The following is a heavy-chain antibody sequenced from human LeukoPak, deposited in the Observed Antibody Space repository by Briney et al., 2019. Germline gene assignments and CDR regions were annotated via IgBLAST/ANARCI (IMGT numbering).Heavy chain of an antibody. CDR3: AKDWPSEWQQLPDYDAFDI. V-gene: IGHV3-23*01. Sequence: PGGSLRLSCAASGFTFSSYAMNWVRQAPGKGLEWVSGISGSGDRTYYADSVKGRFTISRDNSKNTVYLQINSLRAEDTAVYYCAKDWPSEWQQLPDYDAFDIWGQGTLVTVSS. D-gene: IGHD6-13*01. J-gene: IGHJ3*02. CDR2: ISGSGDRT. CDR1: GFTFSSYA.